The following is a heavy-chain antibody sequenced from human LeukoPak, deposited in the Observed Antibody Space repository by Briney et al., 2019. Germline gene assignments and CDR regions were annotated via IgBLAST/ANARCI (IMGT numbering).Heavy chain of an antibody. V-gene: IGHV4-34*01. CDR2: INHSGST. CDR3: ARDQAAVSDY. CDR1: GGSFSGYY. D-gene: IGHD6-13*01. J-gene: IGHJ4*02. Sequence: SETLSLTCAVYGGSFSGYYWSWIRQPPGKGLEWIGEINHSGSTNYNPSLKSRVTISVDTSKNQFSLKLSSVTAADTAVYYCARDQAAVSDYWGQGTLVTVSS.